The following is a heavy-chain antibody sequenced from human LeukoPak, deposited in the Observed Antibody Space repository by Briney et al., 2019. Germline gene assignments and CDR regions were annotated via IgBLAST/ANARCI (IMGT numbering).Heavy chain of an antibody. CDR3: ARDIVVAAATPGFYYYGMDV. D-gene: IGHD2-15*01. CDR1: GYTFTGYY. V-gene: IGHV3-30-3*01. Sequence: SCKASGYTFTGYYMHWVRQAPGKGLEWVAVISYDGNNKYYADSVKGRFTISRDNSKSTLFLQMNSLRAEDTAVYYCARDIVVAAATPGFYYYGMDVWGQGTTVTVSS. CDR2: ISYDGNNK. J-gene: IGHJ6*02.